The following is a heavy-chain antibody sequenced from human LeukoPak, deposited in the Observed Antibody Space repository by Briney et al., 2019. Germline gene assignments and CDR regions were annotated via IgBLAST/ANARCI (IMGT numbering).Heavy chain of an antibody. V-gene: IGHV3-53*01. CDR1: GFTVSSNY. Sequence: PGGTLRLSCAASGFTVSSNYMSWVRQAPGKGLEWVSVIYSDGRTYYTDSLKSRFTISRDNPKNTVYLQMNSLRAEDTAVYYCARDTRDVDWSLGAFDIWGQGTKVTVSS. D-gene: IGHD3-9*01. CDR3: ARDTRDVDWSLGAFDI. CDR2: IYSDGRT. J-gene: IGHJ3*02.